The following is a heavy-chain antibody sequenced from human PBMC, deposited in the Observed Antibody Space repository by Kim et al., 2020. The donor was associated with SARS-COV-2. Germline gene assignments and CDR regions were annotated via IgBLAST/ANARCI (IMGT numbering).Heavy chain of an antibody. D-gene: IGHD4-4*01. CDR1: GGSISSYY. Sequence: SETLSLTCTVSGGSISSYYWSWIRQPPGKGLEWIGYINYSGSTNYNPSLKSRVTISVDTSKNQFSLKLSSVTAADTAVYYCARSGGCYSCFEPWGQGALVSDSS. J-gene: IGHJ5*02. V-gene: IGHV4-59*01. CDR2: INYSGST. CDR3: ARSGGCYSCFEP.